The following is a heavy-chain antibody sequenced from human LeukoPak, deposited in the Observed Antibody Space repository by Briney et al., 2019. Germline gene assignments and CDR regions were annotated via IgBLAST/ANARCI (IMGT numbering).Heavy chain of an antibody. CDR3: ARHGGSYSPYYFDY. J-gene: IGHJ4*02. D-gene: IGHD1-26*01. CDR1: GGSFSGYY. V-gene: IGHV4-34*01. Sequence: PSETLSLTCAVYGGSFSGYYWSWIRQPPGKGLEWIGEINHSGSTNYNPSLKSRVTISVDTSKNQFSLKLSSVTAADTAVYYCARHGGSYSPYYFDYWGQGTLVTVSS. CDR2: INHSGST.